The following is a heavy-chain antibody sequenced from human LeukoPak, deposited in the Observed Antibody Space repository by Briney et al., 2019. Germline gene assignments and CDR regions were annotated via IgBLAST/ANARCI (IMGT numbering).Heavy chain of an antibody. CDR3: ARVLGTVTTYGFDP. Sequence: ASVKVSCKASGYTLTSYGISWVRPAPGQGLEWMGWISAYNGNTNYAQKLQGRVTMTTDTSTSTAYMELRSLRSDDTAVYYCARVLGTVTTYGFDPWGQGTLVTVS. CDR1: GYTLTSYG. J-gene: IGHJ5*02. D-gene: IGHD4-11*01. CDR2: ISAYNGNT. V-gene: IGHV1-18*01.